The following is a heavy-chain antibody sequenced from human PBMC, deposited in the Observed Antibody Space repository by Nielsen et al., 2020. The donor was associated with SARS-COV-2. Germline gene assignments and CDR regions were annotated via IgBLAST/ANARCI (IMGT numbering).Heavy chain of an antibody. CDR2: IVVGSGNT. Sequence: SVKVSCKASGYTFTGYYMHWVRQAPGQRLEWIGWIVVGSGNTNYAQKFQERVTITRDMSTSTAYMELSSLRSEDTAVYYCAADSLGLGSGYAIYYYYGMDVWGQGTTVIVSS. J-gene: IGHJ6*02. CDR1: GYTFTGYY. V-gene: IGHV1-58*02. CDR3: AADSLGLGSGYAIYYYYGMDV. D-gene: IGHD5-12*01.